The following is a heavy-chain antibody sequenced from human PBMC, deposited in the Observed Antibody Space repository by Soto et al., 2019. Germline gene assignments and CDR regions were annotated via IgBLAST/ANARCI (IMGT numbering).Heavy chain of an antibody. V-gene: IGHV3-73*01. Sequence: EVLLVESRGGLVQPGGSLKLSCAASGFVFKDSSIHWVRQASGKGLEWVGRIRDRAYNYATAYGASVEGRFTISRDDSDNTAYLHMSSLRTEDTAIYYCTRLISAAQDYWGQGTLVTVSS. CDR2: IRDRAYNYAT. D-gene: IGHD3-10*01. J-gene: IGHJ4*02. CDR1: GFVFKDSS. CDR3: TRLISAAQDY.